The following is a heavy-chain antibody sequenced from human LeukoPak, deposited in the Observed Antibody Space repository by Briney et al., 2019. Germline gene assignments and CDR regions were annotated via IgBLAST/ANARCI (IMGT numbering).Heavy chain of an antibody. CDR2: IYYSGST. Sequence: SETLSLTCTVSGGSISSGGYYWSWIRQHPGKGLEWIGYIYYSGSTYYNPSLKSRVTISVDTSKNQFSLKLSSVTAADTAVYYCARGQTYYYGSGLDYWGQGTLVTVSS. D-gene: IGHD3-10*01. J-gene: IGHJ4*02. CDR1: GGSISSGGYY. V-gene: IGHV4-31*03. CDR3: ARGQTYYYGSGLDY.